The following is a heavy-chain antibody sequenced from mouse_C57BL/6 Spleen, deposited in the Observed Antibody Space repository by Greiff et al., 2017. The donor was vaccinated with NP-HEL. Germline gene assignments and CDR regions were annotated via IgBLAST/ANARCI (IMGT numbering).Heavy chain of an antibody. Sequence: QVQLQQPGTELVKPGASVKLSCKASGYTFTSYWMHWVKPRPGQGLEWLGNINPSNGGTNYNEKFKSKATLTVDKSSSTAYMQLSSLTSEDSAVYYGARRLTGGYAIDYWGQGTSVTVSS. CDR2: INPSNGGT. D-gene: IGHD4-1*01. J-gene: IGHJ4*01. V-gene: IGHV1-53*01. CDR3: ARRLTGGYAIDY. CDR1: GYTFTSYW.